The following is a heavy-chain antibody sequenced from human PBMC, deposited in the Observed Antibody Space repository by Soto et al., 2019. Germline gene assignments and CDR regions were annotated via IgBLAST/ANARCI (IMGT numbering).Heavy chain of an antibody. D-gene: IGHD2-15*01. CDR2: ISSSGSTI. CDR3: ARAPIVVVAAHVYYYYGMDV. CDR1: GFTFSSYE. V-gene: IGHV3-48*03. J-gene: IGHJ6*02. Sequence: PGGSLRLSCAASGFTFSSYEMNWVRQAPGKGLEWVSYISSSGSTIYYADSVKGRFTISRDNAKNSLYLQMNSLRAEDTAVYYCARAPIVVVAAHVYYYYGMDVWGQGTTVTVSS.